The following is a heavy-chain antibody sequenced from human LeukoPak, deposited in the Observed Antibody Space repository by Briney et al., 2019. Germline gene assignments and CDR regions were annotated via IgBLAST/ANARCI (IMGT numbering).Heavy chain of an antibody. J-gene: IGHJ4*02. CDR3: ARRTPITMVRGVIPLYYFDY. Sequence: GGSLRLSCAASGFTFSSYWMSWVRQAPGKGLEWVANIKQDGSEKYYADSVKGRFTISRDNAKNSLYLQMNSLRAEDTAVYYCARRTPITMVRGVIPLYYFDYWGQGTLVTVSS. CDR2: IKQDGSEK. D-gene: IGHD3-10*01. V-gene: IGHV3-7*04. CDR1: GFTFSSYW.